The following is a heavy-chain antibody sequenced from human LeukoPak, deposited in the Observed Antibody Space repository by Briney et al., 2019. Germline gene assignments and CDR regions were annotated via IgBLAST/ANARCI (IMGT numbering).Heavy chain of an antibody. CDR3: ARDQQAVTKLIDFDY. CDR2: ISAYNGNT. D-gene: IGHD4-17*01. J-gene: IGHJ4*02. CDR1: GYTFTSYG. Sequence: ASVKVSCKASGYTFTSYGISWVRQAPGQGLEWVGWISAYNGNTNYAQKLQGRVTMTTDTSTSTAYMELRSLRSDDTAVYYCARDQQAVTKLIDFDYWGQGTLVTVSS. V-gene: IGHV1-18*01.